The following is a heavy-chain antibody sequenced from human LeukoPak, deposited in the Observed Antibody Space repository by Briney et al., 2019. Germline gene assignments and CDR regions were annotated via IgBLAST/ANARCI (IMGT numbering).Heavy chain of an antibody. D-gene: IGHD4-11*01. V-gene: IGHV1-69*05. CDR2: IIPIFGTA. CDR1: GGTFSSYA. Sequence: ASVKVSCKASGGTFSSYAISWVRQAPGQGLEWMGGIIPIFGTANYAQKFQGGVTITTDESTSTAYMELSSLRSEDTAVYYSARGPPITVRDYYYYMDVWGKGTTVTVSS. CDR3: ARGPPITVRDYYYYMDV. J-gene: IGHJ6*03.